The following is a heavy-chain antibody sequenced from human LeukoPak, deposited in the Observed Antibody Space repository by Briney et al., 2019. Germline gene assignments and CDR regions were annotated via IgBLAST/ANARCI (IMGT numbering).Heavy chain of an antibody. D-gene: IGHD6-19*01. J-gene: IGHJ4*02. V-gene: IGHV3-53*01. CDR3: AKGPRYSSGWYLSY. Sequence: PGGSLRLSCAASGFTVSSNYMSWVRQAPGKGLEWVSVIYSGGSTYYADSVKGRFTISRDNSNNTLYLQINSLRAEDTAVYYCAKGPRYSSGWYLSYWGQGILVTVSS. CDR1: GFTVSSNY. CDR2: IYSGGST.